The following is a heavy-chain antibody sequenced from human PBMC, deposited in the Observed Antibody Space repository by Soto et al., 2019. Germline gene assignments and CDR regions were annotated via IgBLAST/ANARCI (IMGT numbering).Heavy chain of an antibody. Sequence: GGSLRLSXAASGFTFSSYGMHWVRQAPGKGLEWVAVISYDGSDKYYADSVKGRFSISRDNSKNTLYLQMNSLRPEDTAVYYCAKVTGYCSSSSCRRDYYYYYGMDVWGQGTTVTSP. CDR2: ISYDGSDK. V-gene: IGHV3-30*18. CDR3: AKVTGYCSSSSCRRDYYYYYGMDV. J-gene: IGHJ6*02. CDR1: GFTFSSYG. D-gene: IGHD2-2*01.